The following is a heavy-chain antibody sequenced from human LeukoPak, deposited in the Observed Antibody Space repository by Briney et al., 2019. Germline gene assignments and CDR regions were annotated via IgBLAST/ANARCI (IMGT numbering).Heavy chain of an antibody. Sequence: ASVKVSCKASGYTFTSYGISWVRQAPGQGLEWMGWINPNSGGTNYAQKFQGRVTMTRDTSISTAYMELSRLRSDDTAVYYCASQGSGYWFDPWGQGTLVTVSS. CDR3: ASQGSGYWFDP. V-gene: IGHV1-2*02. J-gene: IGHJ5*02. D-gene: IGHD3-10*01. CDR2: INPNSGGT. CDR1: GYTFTSYG.